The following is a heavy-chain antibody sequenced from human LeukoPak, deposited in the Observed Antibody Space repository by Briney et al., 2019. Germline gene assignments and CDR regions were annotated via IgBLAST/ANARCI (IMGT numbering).Heavy chain of an antibody. CDR2: ISSSGSTI. J-gene: IGHJ4*02. Sequence: GSLRLSCAASGFTFSDYYMSWIRQAPGKGLEWVSYISSSGSTIYYADSVKGRFTISRDNAKNSLYLQMNSLRAEDTALYYCARDPLFGIVTLDYWGQGTLVTVSS. CDR3: ARDPLFGIVTLDY. CDR1: GFTFSDYY. D-gene: IGHD3-16*01. V-gene: IGHV3-11*01.